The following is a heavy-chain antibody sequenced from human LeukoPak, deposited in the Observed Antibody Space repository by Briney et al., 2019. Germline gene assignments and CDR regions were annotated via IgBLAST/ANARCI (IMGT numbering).Heavy chain of an antibody. J-gene: IGHJ6*02. Sequence: SEILSLTCTVSGGSISSSSYYWGWIRQPPGKGLEWIGSIYYSGSTYYNPSLKSRVTISVDTSKNQFSLKLSSVTAADTAVYYCASNGYYYDSSGYQPDYYYYYGMDVWGQGTTVTVSS. D-gene: IGHD3-22*01. CDR2: IYYSGST. V-gene: IGHV4-39*01. CDR3: ASNGYYYDSSGYQPDYYYYYGMDV. CDR1: GGSISSSSYY.